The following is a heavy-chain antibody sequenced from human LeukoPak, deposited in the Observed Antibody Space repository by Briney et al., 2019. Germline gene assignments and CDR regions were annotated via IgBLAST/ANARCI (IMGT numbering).Heavy chain of an antibody. V-gene: IGHV4-34*01. CDR2: INHSGST. J-gene: IGHJ4*02. CDR3: ARATAGTTLFEGIDY. Sequence: PSETLSLTCAVYGGSFSGYYWSWIRQPPGKGLEWIGEINHSGSTNYNPSLKSRVTISLDTSKNQFSLKLSSVTAADTAVYYCARATAGTTLFEGIDYWGQGTLVTVSS. CDR1: GGSFSGYY. D-gene: IGHD1-1*01.